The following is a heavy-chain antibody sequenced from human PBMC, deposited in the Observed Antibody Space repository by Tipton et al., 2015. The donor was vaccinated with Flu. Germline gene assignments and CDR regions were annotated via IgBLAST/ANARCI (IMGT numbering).Heavy chain of an antibody. V-gene: IGHV3-11*01. J-gene: IGHJ4*02. CDR1: GFTFSSYS. Sequence: SLRLSCAASGFTFSSYSMSWIRQAPGKGLEWVSYISSSGSTIYYADSVKGRFTISRDNAKNSLYLQMNSLRAEDTAVYYCARAYSDYGDYFGYWGQGTLVTVSS. CDR2: ISSSGSTI. CDR3: ARAYSDYGDYFGY. D-gene: IGHD4-17*01.